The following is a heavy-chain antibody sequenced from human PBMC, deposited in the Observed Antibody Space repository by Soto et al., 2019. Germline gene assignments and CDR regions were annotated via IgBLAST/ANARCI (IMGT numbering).Heavy chain of an antibody. J-gene: IGHJ4*02. CDR2: ISSSSSYI. Sequence: LSCAASGFTFSSYSMNWVRQAPGKGLEWVSSISSSSSYIYYAYSVKGRFTISRDNAKNSLYLQMNSLRAEDTAVYYCASHPRDNSGYWYYFDYWGQGTLVTVSS. V-gene: IGHV3-21*01. D-gene: IGHD3-22*01. CDR3: ASHPRDNSGYWYYFDY. CDR1: GFTFSSYS.